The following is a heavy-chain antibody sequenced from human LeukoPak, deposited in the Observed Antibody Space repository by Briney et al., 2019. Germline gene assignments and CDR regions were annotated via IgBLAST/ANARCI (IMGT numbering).Heavy chain of an antibody. Sequence: PSETLSLTCTVSGGSISSGDYYWSWIRQPPGKGLEWIGYIYYSGSTYYNPSLKSRVTISVDTSKNQFSLKLSSVTAADTAVYYCAREEMRYCSGGSCYRTSNLFDYWGQGTLVTVSS. CDR3: AREEMRYCSGGSCYRTSNLFDY. CDR1: GGSISSGDYY. CDR2: IYYSGST. J-gene: IGHJ4*02. D-gene: IGHD2-15*01. V-gene: IGHV4-30-4*08.